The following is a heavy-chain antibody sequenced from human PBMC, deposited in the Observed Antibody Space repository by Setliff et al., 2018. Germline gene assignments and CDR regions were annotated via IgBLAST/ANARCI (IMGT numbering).Heavy chain of an antibody. J-gene: IGHJ4*02. CDR3: ARLGATVKRGYFDF. V-gene: IGHV4-4*08. CDR1: GGSISSYY. D-gene: IGHD1-26*01. CDR2: IYTSGST. Sequence: SETLSLTCTVSGGSISSYYWSWIRQPQWKGLEWIGYIYTSGSTNYNPSLKSRVTISLDMSKNQFSLHLSSVTAADTAVYYCARLGATVKRGYFDFWGQGTLVTVSS.